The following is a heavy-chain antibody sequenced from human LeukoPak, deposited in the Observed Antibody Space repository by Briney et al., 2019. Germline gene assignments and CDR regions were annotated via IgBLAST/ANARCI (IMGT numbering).Heavy chain of an antibody. V-gene: IGHV4-59*11. D-gene: IGHD2-15*01. J-gene: IGHJ6*03. CDR2: ISNSGST. CDR1: GGSISSHY. CDR3: GRDALVGYFSYYYMDV. Sequence: SETLSLTCTVSGGSISSHYWTWIRQSPVKGLEWIGDISNSGSTSYNPSLKSRVTISIDTSKNQFSLKLSSVTAADTAVYYCGRDALVGYFSYYYMDVWGIGTTVTVSS.